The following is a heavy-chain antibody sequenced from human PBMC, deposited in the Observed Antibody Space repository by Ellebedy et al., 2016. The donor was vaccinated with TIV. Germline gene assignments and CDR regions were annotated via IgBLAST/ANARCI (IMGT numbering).Heavy chain of an antibody. V-gene: IGHV3-7*02. CDR1: GFTFSNYW. J-gene: IGHJ4*02. CDR3: AELRSDY. Sequence: GGSLRLSCAASGFTFSNYWINWVRQAPGKGLEWVANINQDGSAKDYVDSVRGRFTISRDNAKNSVSLQLNSLRPDDTAMYYCAELRSDYWGQGTLVTVSS. CDR2: INQDGSAK.